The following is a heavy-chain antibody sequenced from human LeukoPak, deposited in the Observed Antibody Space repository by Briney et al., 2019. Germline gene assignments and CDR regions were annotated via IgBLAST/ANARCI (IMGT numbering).Heavy chain of an antibody. V-gene: IGHV4-59*08. Sequence: PSETLSLTCTVSGGSIGSYYWSWIRQPPGKGLEWVGYIYYSVTTNYNPSLKRRVTISVDTSKNQFSLKLSSVTAADTAVYYCARHPIVATGTLFDYWGQGTLVTVSS. J-gene: IGHJ4*02. D-gene: IGHD5-12*01. CDR2: IYYSVTT. CDR3: ARHPIVATGTLFDY. CDR1: GGSIGSYY.